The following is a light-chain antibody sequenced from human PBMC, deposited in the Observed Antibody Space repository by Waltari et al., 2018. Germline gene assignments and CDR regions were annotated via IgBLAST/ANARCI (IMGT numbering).Light chain of an antibody. CDR2: DVS. CDR3: SSYTSSTIYV. CDR1: TSDVGGYNY. V-gene: IGLV2-14*01. J-gene: IGLJ1*01. Sequence: QSALTQPASVSGSPGQSLTISCTGTTSDVGGYNYVSWYQQHPGKAPKLMIYDVSNRPSGFSNRFSGSKSGNTASLTISGLQPEDEADYYCSSYTSSTIYVFGTGTKVTVL.